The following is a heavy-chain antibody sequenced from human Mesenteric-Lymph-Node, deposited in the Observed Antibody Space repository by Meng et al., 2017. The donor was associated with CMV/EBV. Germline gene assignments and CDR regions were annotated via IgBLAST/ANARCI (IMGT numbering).Heavy chain of an antibody. Sequence: GGSLRLSCTASGFTFSSYSMNWVRQAPGKGLEWVSSISSSSSYIYYADSVKGRFTISRDNAKNSLYLQMNSLRAEDTAVYFCARDESLMIARGAFDYWGQGTLVTVSS. D-gene: IGHD3-22*01. CDR3: ARDESLMIARGAFDY. J-gene: IGHJ4*02. CDR2: ISSSSSYI. CDR1: GFTFSSYS. V-gene: IGHV3-21*01.